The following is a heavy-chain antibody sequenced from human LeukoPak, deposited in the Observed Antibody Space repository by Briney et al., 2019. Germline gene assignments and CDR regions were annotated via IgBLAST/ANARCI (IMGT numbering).Heavy chain of an antibody. CDR2: ISYDGSNK. J-gene: IGHJ3*02. CDR1: GFTFSSYG. CDR3: AKDSGIAVAGTLRAFDI. Sequence: SGRSLRLSCAASGFTFSSYGMHWVRQAPGKGLEWVAVISYDGSNKYFADSVKGRFTISRDNSKNTLYLQMNSLRAEDTAVYYCAKDSGIAVAGTLRAFDIWGQGTMVTVSS. V-gene: IGHV3-30*18. D-gene: IGHD6-19*01.